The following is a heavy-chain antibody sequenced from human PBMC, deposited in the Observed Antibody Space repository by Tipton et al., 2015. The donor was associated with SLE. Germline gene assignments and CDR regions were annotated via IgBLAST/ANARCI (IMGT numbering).Heavy chain of an antibody. CDR2: IDYSGST. CDR1: GGSISGSSYY. D-gene: IGHD3/OR15-3a*01. CDR3: SGGLDPFDY. Sequence: GLVKPSETLSLTCSVSGGSISGSSYYWGWIRQPPGKGLEWIGSIDYSGSTYYSPSLKSRVTISLDTSKSQFSLKLTSVTAADTAVYYCSGGLDPFDYWGQGSLVTVSS. V-gene: IGHV4-39*01. J-gene: IGHJ4*02.